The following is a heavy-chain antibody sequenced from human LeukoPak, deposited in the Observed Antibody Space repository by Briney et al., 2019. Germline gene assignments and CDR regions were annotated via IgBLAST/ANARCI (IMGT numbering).Heavy chain of an antibody. V-gene: IGHV1-69*13. D-gene: IGHD3-3*01. J-gene: IGHJ6*03. CDR1: GGTFSSYA. CDR2: IIPIFGTA. CDR3: ARVRIGVVSYYYYYYMDV. Sequence: SVKVSCKASGGTFSSYAISWVRQAPGQGLEWMGGIIPIFGTANYAQKFHGRVTITADESTSTAYMELSSLRSEDMAVYYCARVRIGVVSYYYYYYMDVWGKGTTVTVSS.